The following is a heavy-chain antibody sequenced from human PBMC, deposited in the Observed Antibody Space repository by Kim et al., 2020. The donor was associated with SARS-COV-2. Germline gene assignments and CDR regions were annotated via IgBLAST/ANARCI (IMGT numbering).Heavy chain of an antibody. CDR1: GGSISSSSYY. D-gene: IGHD5-12*01. Sequence: SETLSLTCTVSGGSISSSSYYWGWIRQPPGKGLEWIGSIYYSGSTYYNPSLKSRVTISVDTSKNQFSLKLSSVTAADTAVYYCARRAVWWLLPGFDYWGQGTLVTVSS. CDR3: ARRAVWWLLPGFDY. V-gene: IGHV4-39*01. CDR2: IYYSGST. J-gene: IGHJ4*02.